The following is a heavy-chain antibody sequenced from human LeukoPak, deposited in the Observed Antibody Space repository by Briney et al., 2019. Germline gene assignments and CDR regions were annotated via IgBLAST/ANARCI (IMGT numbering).Heavy chain of an antibody. J-gene: IGHJ6*03. Sequence: PSETLSLTCTVSGGSISSGSYYWSWIRQPAGKGLEWIGRIYTSGSTNYNPSLKSRVTISVDTSKNQFSLKLSSVTAADTAVYYCARDYAVPYYYYMDVWSKGTTVTVSS. CDR1: GGSISSGSYY. V-gene: IGHV4-61*02. CDR3: ARDYAVPYYYYMDV. D-gene: IGHD4-17*01. CDR2: IYTSGST.